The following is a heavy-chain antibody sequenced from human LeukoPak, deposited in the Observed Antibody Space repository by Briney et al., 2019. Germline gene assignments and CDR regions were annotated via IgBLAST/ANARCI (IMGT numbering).Heavy chain of an antibody. J-gene: IGHJ4*02. D-gene: IGHD6-19*01. CDR1: GFTFSSYA. V-gene: IGHV3-7*03. CDR2: IKQDGSEK. CDR3: AKDKPGSGWFDYFFDN. Sequence: GGSLRLSCAASGFTFSSYAMSWVRQAPGKGLEWVANIKQDGSEKYYVDSVKGRFTISRDNAKNSLYLQMNSLRAEDAAIYYCAKDKPGSGWFDYFFDNWGQGTLVTVSS.